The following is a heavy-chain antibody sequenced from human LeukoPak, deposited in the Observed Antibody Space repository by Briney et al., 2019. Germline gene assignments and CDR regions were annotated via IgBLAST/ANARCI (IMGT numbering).Heavy chain of an antibody. CDR2: ISSSSSYI. Sequence: GGSLRLSCAASGFTFSSYWMSWVRQAPGKGLEWVSSISSSSSYIYYADSVKGRFTISRDNAKNSLYLQMNSLRAEDTAVYYCARDLGYYYDSSDYWGQGTLVSVSS. V-gene: IGHV3-21*01. J-gene: IGHJ4*02. D-gene: IGHD3-22*01. CDR1: GFTFSSYW. CDR3: ARDLGYYYDSSDY.